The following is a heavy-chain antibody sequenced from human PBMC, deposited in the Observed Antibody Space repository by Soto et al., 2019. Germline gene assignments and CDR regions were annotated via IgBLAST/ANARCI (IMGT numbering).Heavy chain of an antibody. CDR2: ISYDGSNK. J-gene: IGHJ6*02. D-gene: IGHD5-18*01. V-gene: IGHV3-30-3*01. CDR1: GFTFSSYA. CDR3: ARDRDTAMGSYGMDV. Sequence: GGSLRLSCAASGFTFSSYAMHWVRQAPGKGLEWVAVISYDGSNKYYADSVKGRFTISRDNSKNTLYLQMNSLRAEDTAVYYCARDRDTAMGSYGMDVWGQGTTVTVSS.